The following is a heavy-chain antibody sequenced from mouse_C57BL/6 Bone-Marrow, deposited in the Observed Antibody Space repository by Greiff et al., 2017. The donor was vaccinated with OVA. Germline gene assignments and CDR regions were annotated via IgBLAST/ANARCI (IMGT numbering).Heavy chain of an antibody. D-gene: IGHD1-1*01. Sequence: QVQLKQSGPELVKPGASVKISCKASGYTFTDYYINWVKQRPGQGLEWIGWIFPGSGSTYYNEKFKGKATLTVDKSSSTAYMLLSSLTSEDSAVYFCARRGVLLRNPYFDYWGQGTTLTVSS. V-gene: IGHV1-75*01. CDR3: ARRGVLLRNPYFDY. CDR2: IFPGSGST. CDR1: GYTFTDYY. J-gene: IGHJ2*01.